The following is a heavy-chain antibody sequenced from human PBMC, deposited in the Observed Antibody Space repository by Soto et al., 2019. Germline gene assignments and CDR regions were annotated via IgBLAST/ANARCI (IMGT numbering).Heavy chain of an antibody. CDR1: GGTFSSYA. D-gene: IGHD3-3*01. J-gene: IGHJ5*02. CDR2: IIPIFGTA. CDR3: ARVYRPFGVVIITSDWFDP. V-gene: IGHV1-69*13. Sequence: GASVKVSCKASGGTFSSYAISWVRQAPGQGLEWMGGIIPIFGTANYAQKFQGRVTITADESTSTAYMELSSLRSEDTAVYYCARVYRPFGVVIITSDWFDPWGQGTLVTVSS.